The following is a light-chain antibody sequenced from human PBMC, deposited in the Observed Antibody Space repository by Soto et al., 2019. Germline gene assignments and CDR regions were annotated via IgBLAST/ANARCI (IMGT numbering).Light chain of an antibody. CDR2: DAS. CDR3: QQYNSLSPLT. CDR1: QSINVW. J-gene: IGKJ4*01. Sequence: DIEMTQSPSALSASVGDRVTITCRASQSINVWLAWYQQKPGKAPNLLIYDASILDSGVPSRFSGSGSGTEFTLTISSLQPDDFATYYCQQYNSLSPLTFGGGTKVEIK. V-gene: IGKV1-5*01.